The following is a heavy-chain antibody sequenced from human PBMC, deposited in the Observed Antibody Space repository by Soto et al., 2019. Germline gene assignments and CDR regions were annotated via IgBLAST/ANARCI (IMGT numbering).Heavy chain of an antibody. V-gene: IGHV3-33*01. Sequence: QVQLVESGGGVVQPGRSQRLSCAASGFTFSDHGMHWVRHAPGKGLEWVAVMWYDGSNKYYADSVKGRFSISRDNSKNPLYLNMSSLRGEDTAVYYCARDSAGKTDWGLRGAFDFWGQGTMVTVSS. CDR3: ARDSAGKTDWGLRGAFDF. CDR2: MWYDGSNK. D-gene: IGHD7-27*01. J-gene: IGHJ3*01. CDR1: GFTFSDHG.